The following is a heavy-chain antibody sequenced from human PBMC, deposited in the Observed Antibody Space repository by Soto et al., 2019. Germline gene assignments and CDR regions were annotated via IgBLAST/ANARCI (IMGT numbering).Heavy chain of an antibody. Sequence: GGSLRLSCAASGFTFSGSAMHWVRQASGKGLEWVGRIRSKANSYATAYAASVKGRVTISGDDSKNTAYLQMNSLKTEDTAVYYCTRQYSSSWYDAFDIWGQGTMVTVSS. CDR1: GFTFSGSA. CDR3: TRQYSSSWYDAFDI. D-gene: IGHD6-13*01. CDR2: IRSKANSYAT. J-gene: IGHJ3*02. V-gene: IGHV3-73*01.